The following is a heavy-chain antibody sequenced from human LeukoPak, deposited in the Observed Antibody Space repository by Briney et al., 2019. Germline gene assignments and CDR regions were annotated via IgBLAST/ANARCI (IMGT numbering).Heavy chain of an antibody. J-gene: IGHJ4*02. CDR3: ARPLDDYGDYGAFYFDH. Sequence: GESLKISCKGSGYSFTSYWIGWVRQMPGKGLEWMGIIYPGDSDTRYSPSFQGQVTISADKSISTAYLQWSSLKASDTAMYYCARPLDDYGDYGAFYFDHWGQGTLVTASS. D-gene: IGHD4-17*01. CDR2: IYPGDSDT. V-gene: IGHV5-51*03. CDR1: GYSFTSYW.